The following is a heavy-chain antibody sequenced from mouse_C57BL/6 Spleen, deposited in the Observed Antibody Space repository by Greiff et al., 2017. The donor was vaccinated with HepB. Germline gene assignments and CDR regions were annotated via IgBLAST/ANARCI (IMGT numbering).Heavy chain of an antibody. V-gene: IGHV1-22*01. J-gene: IGHJ3*01. CDR2: INPNNGGT. Sequence: EVQLQQSGPEPVKPGASVQMSCKASGYTFTDYNMHWVKQSHGKSLEWIGYINPNNGGTSYNQKFKGKAKLTVNKSSSTAYMELRSLTSEDSAVYYCARERTGFAYWGQGTLVTVSA. CDR3: ARERTGFAY. CDR1: GYTFTDYN.